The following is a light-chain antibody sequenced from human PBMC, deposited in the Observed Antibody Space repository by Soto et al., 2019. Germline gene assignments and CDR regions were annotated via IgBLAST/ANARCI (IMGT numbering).Light chain of an antibody. CDR2: GAS. V-gene: IGKV3-20*01. CDR3: HHYGSTLIP. J-gene: IGKJ4*01. Sequence: IVVTQSPGTLSLSPGERATLSCKSSQRVSRSNIGWYQQKPGQAPSLLIYGASKRTTGVPDRFSGSGSDTEFTLIISRLEPEDFAVYSCHHYGSTLIPFGGGTKVDIK. CDR1: QRVSRSN.